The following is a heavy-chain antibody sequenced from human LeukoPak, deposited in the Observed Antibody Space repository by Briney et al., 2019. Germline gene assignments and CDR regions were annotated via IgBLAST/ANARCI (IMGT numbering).Heavy chain of an antibody. D-gene: IGHD3-3*01. CDR1: GYTFTSYD. J-gene: IGHJ4*02. Sequence: ASVKVSCKASGYTFTSYDINWVRQATGQGLEWMGWMNPNSGNTGYAQKFQGRVTMTRNTSISTANMELSSLRSEDTAVYYCARGRDFWSGYGFDYWGQGTLVTVSS. V-gene: IGHV1-8*01. CDR2: MNPNSGNT. CDR3: ARGRDFWSGYGFDY.